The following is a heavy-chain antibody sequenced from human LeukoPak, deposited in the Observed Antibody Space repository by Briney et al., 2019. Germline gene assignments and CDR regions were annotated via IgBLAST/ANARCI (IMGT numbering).Heavy chain of an antibody. V-gene: IGHV1-18*01. CDR2: ISAYNGNT. CDR3: ATTTVVTQRELYYFDY. J-gene: IGHJ4*02. D-gene: IGHD4-23*01. CDR1: GYTFTSYG. Sequence: RRASVKVSCKASGYTFTSYGISWVRQAPGQGLEWMGWISAYNGNTNYAQKLQGRVTMTTDTSTSTAYMELRSLRSDDTAVYYCATTTVVTQRELYYFDYWGQGTLVTVSS.